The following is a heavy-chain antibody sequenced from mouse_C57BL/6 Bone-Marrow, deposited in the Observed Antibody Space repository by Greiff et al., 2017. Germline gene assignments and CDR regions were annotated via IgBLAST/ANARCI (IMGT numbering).Heavy chain of an antibody. CDR2: INPGSGGT. CDR1: GYAFTNYL. V-gene: IGHV1-54*01. D-gene: IGHD3-2*02. J-gene: IGHJ3*01. CDR3: ARLDSSGYLAY. Sequence: QVQLQQSGAELVRPGTSVKVSCKASGYAFTNYLIEWVKQRPGQGLEWIGVINPGSGGTNYNEKFKGKATLTADKSSSTAYMQLSSLTSEDAALYFCARLDSSGYLAYWGQGTLVTVSA.